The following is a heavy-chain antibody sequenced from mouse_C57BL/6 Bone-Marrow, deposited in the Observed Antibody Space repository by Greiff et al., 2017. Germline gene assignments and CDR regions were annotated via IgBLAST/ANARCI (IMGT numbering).Heavy chain of an antibody. D-gene: IGHD1-1*01. J-gene: IGHJ4*01. CDR2: IDPSDSYT. CDR1: GYTFTSYW. V-gene: IGHV1-69*01. Sequence: VQLQQPGAELVMPGASVKLSCKASGYTFTSYWMHWVKQRPGQGLEWIGEIDPSDSYTNYNQKFKGKSTLTVDKSSSTAYMQLSSLTSEDSAVYYGARGTPVVAPYAMDYWGQGTSVTVSS. CDR3: ARGTPVVAPYAMDY.